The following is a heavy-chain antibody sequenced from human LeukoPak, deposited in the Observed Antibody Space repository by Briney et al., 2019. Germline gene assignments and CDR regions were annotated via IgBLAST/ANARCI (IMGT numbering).Heavy chain of an antibody. Sequence: ASVKVSCKASGYTLGTYYMHWVRQAPGQGLECMGIIRPSSSITTYAQKFQGRVIVTRDMSTSTVYMGLSGLTSEDTAVYYCARARYGDDQIDYWGQGTLVIVSS. CDR1: GYTLGTYY. CDR3: ARARYGDDQIDY. V-gene: IGHV1-46*01. CDR2: IRPSSSIT. D-gene: IGHD4-17*01. J-gene: IGHJ4*02.